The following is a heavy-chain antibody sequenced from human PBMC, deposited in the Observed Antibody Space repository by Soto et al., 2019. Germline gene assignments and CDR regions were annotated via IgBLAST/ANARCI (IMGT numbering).Heavy chain of an antibody. Sequence: PSETLSLTCSASGGSVSDKTYYWSWIRQPPGKRLEWIGYVYYSGTTNYNPSLKSRVTISVDLSKKRFSLRLSSVTTADTALYYCARTTAVPNTLRSRYFFDYWGQGTLVTVSS. J-gene: IGHJ4*02. CDR1: GGSVSDKTYY. D-gene: IGHD4-17*01. CDR2: VYYSGTT. CDR3: ARTTAVPNTLRSRYFFDY. V-gene: IGHV4-61*01.